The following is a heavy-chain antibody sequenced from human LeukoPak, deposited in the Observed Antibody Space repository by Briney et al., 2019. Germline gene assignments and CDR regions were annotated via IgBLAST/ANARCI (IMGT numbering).Heavy chain of an antibody. J-gene: IGHJ4*02. V-gene: IGHV3-30*04. D-gene: IGHD1-26*01. Sequence: GGSLRLSCAASGFTFSSYTMHWVRQAPGKGLEWVSVISHDGSDKYYADSVKGRFTIYRDKSKNTLYLQMHSLRAEDTALYYCAKDRWELLPEYYFDYWGQGTLVTVSS. CDR3: AKDRWELLPEYYFDY. CDR2: ISHDGSDK. CDR1: GFTFSSYT.